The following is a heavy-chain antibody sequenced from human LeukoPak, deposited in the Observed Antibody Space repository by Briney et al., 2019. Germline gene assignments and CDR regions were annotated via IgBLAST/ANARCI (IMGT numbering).Heavy chain of an antibody. CDR3: APKGRWLQLQSYFDY. V-gene: IGHV3-30-3*01. CDR1: GFTFSSYA. CDR2: ISYDGSNK. D-gene: IGHD5-24*01. J-gene: IGHJ4*02. Sequence: GGSLRLSCAASGFTFSSYAMHWVRRAPGKGLEWVAVISYDGSNKYSADSVKGRFTISRDNSKNTLYLQMNTLRAEDTAVYYCAPKGRWLQLQSYFDYWGQGTLVTVSS.